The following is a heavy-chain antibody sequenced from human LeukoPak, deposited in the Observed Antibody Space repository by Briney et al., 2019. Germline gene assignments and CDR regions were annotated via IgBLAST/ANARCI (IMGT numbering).Heavy chain of an antibody. J-gene: IGHJ6*03. Sequence: PGGSLRLSCAASEFSVGSNYMTWVRQAPGKGLEWVSLIYSGGSTYYADSVKGRFTISRDNSKNTLYLQMNSLRAEDTAVYYCASHNYDFWSGYLGYYYYMDVWGKGTTVTVSS. CDR2: IYSGGST. V-gene: IGHV3-66*04. CDR3: ASHNYDFWSGYLGYYYYMDV. D-gene: IGHD3-3*01. CDR1: EFSVGSNY.